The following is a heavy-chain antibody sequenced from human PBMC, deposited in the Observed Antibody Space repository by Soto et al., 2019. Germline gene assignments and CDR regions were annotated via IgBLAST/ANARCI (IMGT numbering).Heavy chain of an antibody. D-gene: IGHD2-8*01. CDR3: ASHPRELIVYVAYNWFDP. CDR1: GGTISSYA. V-gene: IGHV1-69*01. Sequence: QVQLVQSGAEVKKPGSSVKVSCKASGGTISSYAISWVRQAPGQGLEWMGGIIPIFGTANYAQKFQGRVTITADESTSTAYMELSSLRSEDTAVYYCASHPRELIVYVAYNWFDPWGQGTLVTVSS. CDR2: IIPIFGTA. J-gene: IGHJ5*02.